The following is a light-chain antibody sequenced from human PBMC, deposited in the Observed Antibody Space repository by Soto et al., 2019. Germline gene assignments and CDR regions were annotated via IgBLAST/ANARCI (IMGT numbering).Light chain of an antibody. CDR3: QQYNYYSRT. CDR1: ETISSY. CDR2: AAS. J-gene: IGKJ1*01. Sequence: DIQMTQSPSSLSASVGDRVTITCLASETISSYLNWYQQKPGNAPKLLIYAASSLQSGVPSRFIGSGSGTEFTLTISSLQPDDFATYYCQQYNYYSRTFGQGGKVDIK. V-gene: IGKV1-39*01.